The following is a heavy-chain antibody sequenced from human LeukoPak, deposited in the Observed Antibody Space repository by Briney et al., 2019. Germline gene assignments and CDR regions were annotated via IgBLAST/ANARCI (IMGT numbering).Heavy chain of an antibody. CDR3: AKEGAIGVPYFDY. V-gene: IGHV3-30*18. CDR1: GFTFSNYG. D-gene: IGHD1-26*01. CDR2: ISDDGSNQ. Sequence: GRSLRLSCAASGFTFSNYGMHWVRQAPGKGLEWVAVISDDGSNQYYAESVKGRFIISRDNSKNTLYLQMNSLRAEDTAVYYCAKEGAIGVPYFDYWGQGTLVTVSS. J-gene: IGHJ4*02.